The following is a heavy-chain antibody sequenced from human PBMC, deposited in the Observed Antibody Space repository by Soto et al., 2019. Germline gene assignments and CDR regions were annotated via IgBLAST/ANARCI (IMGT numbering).Heavy chain of an antibody. CDR2: ISSSGSTI. J-gene: IGHJ1*01. Sequence: GGSLILSCAPSGFTFSDYYMSSVRQAPGKGLEWVSYISSSGSTIYYADSVKGRFTISRDNAKNSLYLQMNSLRAEDTAVYYCARSFYYDSSGYYPEYFQHWGQGTLVTVSS. CDR1: GFTFSDYY. D-gene: IGHD3-22*01. V-gene: IGHV3-11*01. CDR3: ARSFYYDSSGYYPEYFQH.